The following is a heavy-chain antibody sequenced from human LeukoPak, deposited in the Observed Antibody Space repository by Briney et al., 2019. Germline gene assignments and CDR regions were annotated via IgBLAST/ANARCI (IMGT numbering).Heavy chain of an antibody. V-gene: IGHV5-10-1*01. CDR3: ARHVRTYDILTGYHHPYFFDY. CDR2: IDPSDSYT. CDR1: GYSLTSYW. J-gene: IGHJ4*02. D-gene: IGHD3-9*01. Sequence: GESLKISCKGSGYSLTSYWISWVRQMPGKGLEWMGTIDPSDSYTNYSPSFRGHVTISADKSISTAFLQWSSLRASDTAMYYCARHVRTYDILTGYHHPYFFDYWGQGTLVTVSS.